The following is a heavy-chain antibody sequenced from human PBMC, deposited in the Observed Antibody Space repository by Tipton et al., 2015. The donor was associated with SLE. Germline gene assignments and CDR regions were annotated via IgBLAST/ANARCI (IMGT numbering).Heavy chain of an antibody. J-gene: IGHJ4*02. CDR3: ARDEYRYDATGYHQLGHFDF. CDR1: GDSISSSSYY. CDR2: VYYTGNT. D-gene: IGHD3-22*01. Sequence: TLSLTCIVSGDSISSSSYYWGWIRQPPGKGLEWVGTVYYTGNTFYNPSLKSRVTILVDTSKNQFSLKLSSVTAADTAVYYCARDEYRYDATGYHQLGHFDFWGQGTLVTVSS. V-gene: IGHV4-39*07.